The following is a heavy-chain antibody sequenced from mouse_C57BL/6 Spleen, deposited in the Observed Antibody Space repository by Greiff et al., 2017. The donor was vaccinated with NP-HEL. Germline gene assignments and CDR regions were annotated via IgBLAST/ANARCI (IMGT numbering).Heavy chain of an antibody. V-gene: IGHV1-82*01. CDR2: IYPGDGDT. D-gene: IGHD1-1*01. J-gene: IGHJ2*01. CDR3: ARGDYYGSSYGSY. Sequence: VQLQQSGPELVKPGASVKISCKASGYAFSSSWMNWVKQRPGKGLEWIGRIYPGDGDTNYNGKFKGKATLTADKSSSTAYMQLSSLTSEDSAVYFCARGDYYGSSYGSYWGQGTTLTVSS. CDR1: GYAFSSSW.